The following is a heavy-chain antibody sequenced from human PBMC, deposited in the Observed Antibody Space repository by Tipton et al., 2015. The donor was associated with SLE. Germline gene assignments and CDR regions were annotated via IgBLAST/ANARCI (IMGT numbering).Heavy chain of an antibody. D-gene: IGHD3-10*01. CDR3: AREFSPIYYGLGVDAFDI. CDR2: IYTSGST. V-gene: IGHV4-4*09. Sequence: GLVKPSETLSLTCTVSGGSISNYHWTWIRQPPGKGLEWIGRIYTSGSTNYNPSLKSRVTISLDKSNNQFSLRLSSVTAADTAVYYCAREFSPIYYGLGVDAFDIWGQGTLVTVPS. J-gene: IGHJ3*02. CDR1: GGSISNYH.